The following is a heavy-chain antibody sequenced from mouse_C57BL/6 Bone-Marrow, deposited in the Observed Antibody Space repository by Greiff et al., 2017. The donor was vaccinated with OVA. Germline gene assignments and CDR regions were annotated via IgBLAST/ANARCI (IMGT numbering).Heavy chain of an antibody. V-gene: IGHV1-55*01. J-gene: IGHJ2*01. CDR3: ARKEDTTAAHYFDY. D-gene: IGHD1-2*01. CDR2: IYPGSGST. Sequence: QVQLQQPGAELVKPGASVKMSRKASGYTFTSYWITWVKQRPGQGLEWIGDIYPGSGSTNYNEKFKSKATLTVDTSSSTAYMQLSSLTSEDSAVYYCARKEDTTAAHYFDYWGQGTTLTVSS. CDR1: GYTFTSYW.